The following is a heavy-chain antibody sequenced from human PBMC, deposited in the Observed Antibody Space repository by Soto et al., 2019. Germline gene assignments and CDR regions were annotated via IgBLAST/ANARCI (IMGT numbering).Heavy chain of an antibody. Sequence: VQLVQSGAEVKEPGASVKVSCKASGYTFTSYGISWVRQAPGQGLEWMGWISAFKGNTNYAQKLQCRVTMTTDTSTRTDYMELRSLRSDDTAVYYCARGGSSRYVVDSWGKGFLVTVSS. J-gene: IGHJ4*02. CDR2: ISAFKGNT. CDR1: GYTFTSYG. D-gene: IGHD6-13*01. V-gene: IGHV1-18*01. CDR3: ARGGSSRYVVDS.